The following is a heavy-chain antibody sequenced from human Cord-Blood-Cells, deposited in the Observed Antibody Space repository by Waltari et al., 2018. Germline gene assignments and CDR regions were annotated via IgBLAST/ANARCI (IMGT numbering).Heavy chain of an antibody. CDR2: IKQDGSEK. Sequence: EVQLVESGGGLVQPGGSLSLSCAAFGFTFRIYWWSWVRQAPGKGLEWVANIKQDGSEKYYVDSVKGRFTISRDNAKNSLYLQMNSLRAEDTAVYYCARYSSYDPFDYWGQGTLVTVSS. D-gene: IGHD6-6*01. CDR1: GFTFRIYW. J-gene: IGHJ4*02. V-gene: IGHV3-7*01. CDR3: ARYSSYDPFDY.